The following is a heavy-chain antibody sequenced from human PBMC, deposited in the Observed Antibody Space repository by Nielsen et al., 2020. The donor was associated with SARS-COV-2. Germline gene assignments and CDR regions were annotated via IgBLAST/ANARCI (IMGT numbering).Heavy chain of an antibody. CDR3: ARGLKPRTKIVVVTAGAFDI. J-gene: IGHJ3*02. CDR2: IYYSGNT. V-gene: IGHV4-59*01. D-gene: IGHD2-21*02. Sequence: SETLSLTCTVSGGSISSYYWSWIRQPPGKGLEWIGYIYYSGNTNYNPSLKSRVTISVDTSKNQFSLKLSSVTAADTAVYYCARGLKPRTKIVVVTAGAFDIWGQGTMVTVSS. CDR1: GGSISSYY.